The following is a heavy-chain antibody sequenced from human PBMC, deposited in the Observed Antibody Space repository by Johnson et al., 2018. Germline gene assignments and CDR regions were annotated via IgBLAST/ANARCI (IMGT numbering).Heavy chain of an antibody. CDR2: INKDESEK. V-gene: IGHV3-7*01. CDR3: ARTTRGAFDL. CDR1: GFTFNSAW. D-gene: IGHD4-17*01. J-gene: IGHJ3*01. Sequence: EVQLVESGGGVVQPGGSLRLSCAGSGFTFNSAWMTWVRQAPGKGLEWVANINKDESEKHYVDSVKGRFTISRDNAKNILYLQMSSLRVEDTAVYFCARTTRGAFDLGGQGTMVTVS.